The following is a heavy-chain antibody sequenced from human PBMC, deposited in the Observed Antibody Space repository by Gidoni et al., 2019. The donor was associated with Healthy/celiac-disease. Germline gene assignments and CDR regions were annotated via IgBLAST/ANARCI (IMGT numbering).Heavy chain of an antibody. CDR2: IIPIFGTA. J-gene: IGHJ5*02. V-gene: IGHV1-69*01. CDR1: GGTFSSYA. Sequence: QVQLVQSGAEVKKPGSSVKVSCKASGGTFSSYAISWVRQAPGQGLEWMGGIIPIFGTANYAQKFQGRVTITADESTSTAYMELSSLRSEDTAVYYCARARAPVGATVFDPWGQGTLVTVSS. D-gene: IGHD1-26*01. CDR3: ARARAPVGATVFDP.